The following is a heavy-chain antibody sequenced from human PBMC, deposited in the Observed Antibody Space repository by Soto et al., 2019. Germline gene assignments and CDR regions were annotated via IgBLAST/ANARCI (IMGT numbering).Heavy chain of an antibody. Sequence: EMQLVESGGGLVKPGGSLRLSCAASGFTFSTYGMNWVRQAPGKGLEWVSSISSGSEYIYYADSLKGRLTISRDNASNSLYLQLNILRAEDTAVYYCATDGAAGSVMEVWGQGTTVTVSS. CDR3: ATDGAAGSVMEV. D-gene: IGHD6-13*01. J-gene: IGHJ6*02. CDR1: GFTFSTYG. V-gene: IGHV3-21*01. CDR2: ISSGSEYI.